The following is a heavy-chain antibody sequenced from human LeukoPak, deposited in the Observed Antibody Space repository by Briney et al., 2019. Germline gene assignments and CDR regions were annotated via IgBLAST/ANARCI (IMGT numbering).Heavy chain of an antibody. D-gene: IGHD6-19*01. CDR3: AKGDRVAVAGQIDY. CDR1: GFTVSSNY. V-gene: IGHV3-53*05. CDR2: IYSGGST. J-gene: IGHJ4*02. Sequence: PGGSLRLSCAASGFTVSSNYMSWVRQAPGKGLEWVSIIYSGGSTFYADSVKGRFTISRDNSKNTLYLQMNSLRAEDTAVYYCAKGDRVAVAGQIDYWGQGTLVTVSS.